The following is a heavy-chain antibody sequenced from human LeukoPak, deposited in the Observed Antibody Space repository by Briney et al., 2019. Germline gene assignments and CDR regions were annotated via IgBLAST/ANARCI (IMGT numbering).Heavy chain of an antibody. CDR3: AKIGANVGF. Sequence: GGSLRLSCAASGFTFSSYRMYWVRQAPGKGLVWVSRINSDGSRTTYADSVKGRFTISRDNSKNTLYLQMNSLRAEDTAVYYCAKIGANVGFWGQGTLVTVSS. D-gene: IGHD4/OR15-4a*01. V-gene: IGHV3-74*01. CDR2: INSDGSRT. CDR1: GFTFSSYR. J-gene: IGHJ4*02.